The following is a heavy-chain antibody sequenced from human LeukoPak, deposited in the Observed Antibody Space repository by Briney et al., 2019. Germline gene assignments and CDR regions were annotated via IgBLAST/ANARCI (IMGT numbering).Heavy chain of an antibody. CDR1: GVSISDYY. J-gene: IGHJ6*02. CDR3: ARDAAPRGGLMDV. Sequence: SETLSLTCSVSGVSISDYYWSWIRQSPGKGLEWIGYIYYNGSTTYNPSLKSRVTISVDTSKRQFSVKLSSVTAADTAVYYCARDAAPRGGLMDVWGQGTTVTVSS. V-gene: IGHV4-59*01. CDR2: IYYNGST. D-gene: IGHD3-10*01.